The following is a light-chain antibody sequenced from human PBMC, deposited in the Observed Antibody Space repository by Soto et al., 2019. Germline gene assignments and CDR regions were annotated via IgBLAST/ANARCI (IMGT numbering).Light chain of an antibody. CDR3: QHGYVAPYN. J-gene: IGKJ2*01. V-gene: IGKV1-39*01. CDR1: QDINVY. CDR2: SAS. Sequence: DIQMTQSPSSVSASVGDTVTITCRASQDINVYLNWYQQKPGEVPKLLIYSASSLHSGVPSRFTGSGSETAFTLTSRSLQPEDFATYYCQHGYVAPYNFGQGTKV.